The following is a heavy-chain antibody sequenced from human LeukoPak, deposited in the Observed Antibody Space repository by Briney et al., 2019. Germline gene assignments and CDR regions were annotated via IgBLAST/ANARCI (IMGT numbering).Heavy chain of an antibody. D-gene: IGHD5-18*01. CDR1: GFTVSSNY. CDR2: IYSDGTT. V-gene: IGHV3-53*01. J-gene: IGHJ4*02. CDR3: AREPRYSYGAFDY. Sequence: PGGSLRLSCAASGFTVSSNYMTWVRQAPGKGLEWVSVIYSDGTTYYADSVKGRFTISRDNSKNTLYLQMSSLRADDTAVYYCAREPRYSYGAFDYWGQGALVTVSS.